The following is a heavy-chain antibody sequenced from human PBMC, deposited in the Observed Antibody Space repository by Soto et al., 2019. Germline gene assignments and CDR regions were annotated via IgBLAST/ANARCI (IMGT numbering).Heavy chain of an antibody. D-gene: IGHD3-16*01. J-gene: IGHJ3*01. CDR1: GFTFDDYP. Sequence: EVQLVESGGAVVQPGGSLRLSCAASGFTFDDYPMHWVRQAPGKGLEWVSLISWDGDSTSLADSVKGRFTVSRDNNKNSLYLQMNTLRTEDAALYFRAKDHRAKWLDVWGESFDVWGQGTKVTVSS. CDR2: ISWDGDST. V-gene: IGHV3-43*01. CDR3: AKDHRAKWLDVWGESFDV.